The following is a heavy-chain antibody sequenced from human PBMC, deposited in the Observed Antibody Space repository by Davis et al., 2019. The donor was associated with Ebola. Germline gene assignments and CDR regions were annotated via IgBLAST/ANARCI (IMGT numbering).Heavy chain of an antibody. J-gene: IGHJ6*02. V-gene: IGHV1-69*13. Sequence: AASVKVSCKASGGTFSSYAISWVRQAPGQGLEWMGVIIPIFGTANYAQKFQGRVTITADESTSTAYMELSSLRSDDTAVYYCARVMPHYYYGMDVWGQGTTVTVSS. CDR2: IIPIFGTA. D-gene: IGHD2-2*01. CDR1: GGTFSSYA. CDR3: ARVMPHYYYGMDV.